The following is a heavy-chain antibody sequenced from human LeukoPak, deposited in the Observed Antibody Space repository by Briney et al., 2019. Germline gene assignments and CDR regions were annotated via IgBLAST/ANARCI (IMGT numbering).Heavy chain of an antibody. CDR1: GFTFSSYA. D-gene: IGHD2-2*01. Sequence: GGSLRLSCAASGFTFSSYAMSWVRQAPGKGLEWVSAISGSGGSTYYADSVKGRFTISRDNSKNTLYLQMNSLRAEDTAVYYCATGYRSSTSCPNWFDPWGQGTLVTVSS. CDR3: ATGYRSSTSCPNWFDP. J-gene: IGHJ5*02. V-gene: IGHV3-23*01. CDR2: ISGSGGST.